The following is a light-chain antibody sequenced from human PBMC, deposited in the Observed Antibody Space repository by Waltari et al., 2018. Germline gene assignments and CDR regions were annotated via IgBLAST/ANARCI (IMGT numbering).Light chain of an antibody. CDR3: QRANSFPFT. V-gene: IGKV1-12*01. CDR1: QGISTW. CDR2: SAS. J-gene: IGKJ3*01. Sequence: DIQMTQSPSSVSASVGDRVTITCQSSQGISTWLAWYQQKQGKAPKLLIYSASTLQSGVPSRFSGSGSGTDFTLTISSLQPEDFATYYCQRANSFPFTFGPGTKVDIK.